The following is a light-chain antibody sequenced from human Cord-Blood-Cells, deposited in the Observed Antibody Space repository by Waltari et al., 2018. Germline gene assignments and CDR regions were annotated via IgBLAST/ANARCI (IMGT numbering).Light chain of an antibody. Sequence: DIQMTQSPSTLSASVGDRVTITCRASQSISSWLAWYQQKPGKAPKLLIYDAYSLESGVPSRFSGSGSGTEFTLTISSLQPDDLATYYCQQYNSYSPRTFGQGTKVEIK. CDR1: QSISSW. CDR2: DAY. J-gene: IGKJ1*01. V-gene: IGKV1-5*01. CDR3: QQYNSYSPRT.